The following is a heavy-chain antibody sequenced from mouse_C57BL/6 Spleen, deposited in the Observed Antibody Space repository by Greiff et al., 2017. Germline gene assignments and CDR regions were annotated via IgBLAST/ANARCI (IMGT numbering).Heavy chain of an antibody. CDR3: ARSRTVVASFDY. J-gene: IGHJ2*01. CDR2: IDPSDSYT. CDR1: GYTFTSYW. V-gene: IGHV1-50*01. Sequence: QVQLQQPGAELVKPGASVKLSCKASGYTFTSYWMQWVKQRPGQGLAWIGEIDPSDSYTNYNQKFKGKATLTVDTSSSTAYRQLSSLTSADSAVYYCARSRTVVASFDYWGQGTTLTVSS. D-gene: IGHD1-1*01.